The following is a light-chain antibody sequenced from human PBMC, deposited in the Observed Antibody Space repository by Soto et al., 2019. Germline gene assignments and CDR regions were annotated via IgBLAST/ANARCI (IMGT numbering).Light chain of an antibody. Sequence: EIVLTQSPATLSLSPGERATLSCRASQSVSSYLAWYQQKLGQAPRLLISDASNRATGIPARFSGSGSGTDFTLTISSLEPEDFAVYYCQQRTSWPLTFGGGTKVEIK. V-gene: IGKV3-11*01. CDR2: DAS. J-gene: IGKJ4*01. CDR3: QQRTSWPLT. CDR1: QSVSSY.